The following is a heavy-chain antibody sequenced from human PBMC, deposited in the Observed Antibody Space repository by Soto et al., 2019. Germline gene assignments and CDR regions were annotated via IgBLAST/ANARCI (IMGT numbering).Heavy chain of an antibody. CDR1: GYTFTSYY. D-gene: IGHD2-2*03. V-gene: IGHV1-46*03. Sequence: QVQLVQSGAEVKKPGASVKVSCKASGYTFTSYYMHWVRQAPGQGLEWMGIINPSGGSTSYAQKFQGRVTMTRDTSTSTVYMELSSLRSEDTAVYYCAREPEMDIVVVPAAMELDYWGQGTLVTVSS. CDR3: AREPEMDIVVVPAAMELDY. J-gene: IGHJ4*02. CDR2: INPSGGST.